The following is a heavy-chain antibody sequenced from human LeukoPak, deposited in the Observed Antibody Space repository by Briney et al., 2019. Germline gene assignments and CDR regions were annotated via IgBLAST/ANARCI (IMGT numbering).Heavy chain of an antibody. D-gene: IGHD3-9*01. Sequence: PGGSLRLSCAASGFTFSSYAMSWVRQAPGKGLEWVSAISGSGGSTYYADSVKGRFTISRDNSKNTLYLQMNSLRAEDTAVYYCAKAPYYDILTNWFDPWGQGTLVTVSS. V-gene: IGHV3-23*01. CDR3: AKAPYYDILTNWFDP. CDR1: GFTFSSYA. J-gene: IGHJ5*02. CDR2: ISGSGGST.